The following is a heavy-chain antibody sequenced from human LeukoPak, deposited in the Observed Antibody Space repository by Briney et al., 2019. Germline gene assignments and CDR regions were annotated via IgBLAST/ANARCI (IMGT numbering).Heavy chain of an antibody. J-gene: IGHJ4*02. Sequence: GGSLRLSCAASGFTFSSYSMNWVRQAPGKGLEWVSSISSSSSYIYYADSVKGRFTISRDNAKNSLYLQMNSPRAEDTAVYYCAKLDSITMIVVVKSFDYWGQGTLVTVSS. V-gene: IGHV3-21*04. D-gene: IGHD3-22*01. CDR3: AKLDSITMIVVVKSFDY. CDR2: ISSSSSYI. CDR1: GFTFSSYS.